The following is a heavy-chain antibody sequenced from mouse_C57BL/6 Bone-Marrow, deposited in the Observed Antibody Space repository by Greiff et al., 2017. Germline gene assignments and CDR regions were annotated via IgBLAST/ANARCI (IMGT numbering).Heavy chain of an antibody. Sequence: EVKVVESGPGLAKPSQTLSLTCSVTGYSITSDYWNWIRKFPGNKLEYMGYISYSGSTYYNPSLKSRISITRDTSKNQYYLQLNSVTTEDTATYYCARGYYYGSSSYYFDYWGQGTTLTVSS. CDR1: GYSITSDY. J-gene: IGHJ2*01. CDR3: ARGYYYGSSSYYFDY. V-gene: IGHV3-8*01. D-gene: IGHD1-1*01. CDR2: ISYSGST.